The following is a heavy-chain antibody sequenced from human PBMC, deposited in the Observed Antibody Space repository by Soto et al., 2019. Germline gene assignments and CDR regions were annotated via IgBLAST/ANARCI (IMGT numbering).Heavy chain of an antibody. CDR3: ARPHMVYAIPGGMDV. CDR2: IWYDGSNK. J-gene: IGHJ6*02. D-gene: IGHD2-8*01. CDR1: GFTFSSYG. Sequence: ESGGGVVQPGRSLRLSCAASGFTFSSYGMHWVRQAPGKGLEWVAVIWYDGSNKYYADSVKGRFTISRDNSKNTLYLQMNSLRAEDTAVYYCARPHMVYAIPGGMDVWGQGTTVTVSS. V-gene: IGHV3-33*01.